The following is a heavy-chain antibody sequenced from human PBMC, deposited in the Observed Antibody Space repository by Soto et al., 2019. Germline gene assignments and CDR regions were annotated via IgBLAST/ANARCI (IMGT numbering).Heavy chain of an antibody. J-gene: IGHJ4*02. V-gene: IGHV3-23*01. CDR3: GKDHDSDGLPTFDK. CDR2: ITRNDGST. D-gene: IGHD2-15*01. Sequence: EVKFLESGGDLVQPGGSLRLSCAASGFTISSSAMSWVRQAPGKGLEWVASITRNDGSTYYADSVKGRFTISRDNSENTVYLAMHSRRVEDSGMYFWGKDHDSDGLPTFDKWGTGTLVTVS. CDR1: GFTISSSA.